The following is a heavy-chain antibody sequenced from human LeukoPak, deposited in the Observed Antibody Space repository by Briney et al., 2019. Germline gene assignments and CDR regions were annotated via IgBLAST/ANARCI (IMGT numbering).Heavy chain of an antibody. V-gene: IGHV3-74*01. D-gene: IGHD3-10*01. Sequence: GGSLRLSCAASGFTFSSYWMHWVRHAPGKGLVWVSRINSDGSSTSYADSVKGRSTISRDNAKNTLYLQMNSLRAEDTAVYYCARETSGSYYNLWDYWGQGTLVTVSS. CDR1: GFTFSSYW. J-gene: IGHJ4*02. CDR3: ARETSGSYYNLWDY. CDR2: INSDGSST.